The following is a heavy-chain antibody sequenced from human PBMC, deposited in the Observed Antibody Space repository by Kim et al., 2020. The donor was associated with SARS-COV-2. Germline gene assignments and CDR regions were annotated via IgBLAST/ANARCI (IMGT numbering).Heavy chain of an antibody. Sequence: SVKARLNISRDNSKNTLYLQMNSLRAEDTAIYYCAGYYYGSGSYYRSIDYWGQGTLVTVSS. CDR3: AGYYYGSGSYYRSIDY. J-gene: IGHJ4*02. V-gene: IGHV3-23*01. D-gene: IGHD3-10*01.